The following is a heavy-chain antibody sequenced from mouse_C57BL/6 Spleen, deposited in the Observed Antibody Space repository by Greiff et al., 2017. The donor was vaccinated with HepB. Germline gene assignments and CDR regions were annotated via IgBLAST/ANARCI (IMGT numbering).Heavy chain of an antibody. V-gene: IGHV1-26*01. D-gene: IGHD4-1*01. CDR1: GYTFTDYY. Sequence: EVQLQQSGPELVKPGASVKISCKASGYTFTDYYMNWVKQSHGKSLEWIGDINPNNGGTSYNQKFKGKATLTVDKSSSTAYMELRSLTSEDSAVYYCAPTGTYYWGQGTTLTVSS. CDR2: INPNNGGT. J-gene: IGHJ2*01. CDR3: APTGTYY.